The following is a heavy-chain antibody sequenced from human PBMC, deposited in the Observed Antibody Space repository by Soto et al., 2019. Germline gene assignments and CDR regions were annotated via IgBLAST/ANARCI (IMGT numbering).Heavy chain of an antibody. CDR2: IYYSGST. CDR1: GGSISSSSYY. J-gene: IGHJ4*02. V-gene: IGHV4-39*01. D-gene: IGHD3-9*01. Sequence: SETLSLTCTVSGGSISSSSYYWGWIRQPPGKGLEWIGSIYYSGSTYYNPSLKSRVTISVDTSKNQFSLKLSSVTAADTAVYYCARHHSDILTGYYCDYWGQGTLVTVSS. CDR3: ARHHSDILTGYYCDY.